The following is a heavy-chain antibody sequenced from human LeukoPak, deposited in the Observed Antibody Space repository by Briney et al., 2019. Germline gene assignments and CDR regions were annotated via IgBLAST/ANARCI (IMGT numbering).Heavy chain of an antibody. V-gene: IGHV1-69*13. CDR2: IIPIFGTA. CDR3: ASRGYSGYDSLYYYYYYMDV. Sequence: ASVKVSCKASGGTFSSYAISWVRQAPGQGLEWMGGIIPIFGTANYAQKFQGRVTITADESTSTAYMELSSLRSEDTAVYYCASRGYSGYDSLYYYYYYMDVWGKGTTVTISS. J-gene: IGHJ6*03. D-gene: IGHD5-12*01. CDR1: GGTFSSYA.